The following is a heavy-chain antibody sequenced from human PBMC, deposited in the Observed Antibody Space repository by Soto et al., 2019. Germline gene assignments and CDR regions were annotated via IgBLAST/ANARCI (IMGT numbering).Heavy chain of an antibody. V-gene: IGHV2-5*02. Sequence: QITLKASGPTVVKPTQTLTLTCTVSFFSLDTSGVGVGWIRQPPGKALEWLALIYWDDDKRYNPSLKSGLTISKDTSKNQVVLTMTNMAPVDTATYYCARRPREDSGYLLGGYFDDWGQGTLVTVSS. D-gene: IGHD5-12*01. J-gene: IGHJ4*02. CDR1: FFSLDTSGVG. CDR2: IYWDDDK. CDR3: ARRPREDSGYLLGGYFDD.